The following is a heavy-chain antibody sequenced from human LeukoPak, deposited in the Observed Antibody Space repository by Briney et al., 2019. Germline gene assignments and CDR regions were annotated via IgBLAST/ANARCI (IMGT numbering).Heavy chain of an antibody. CDR1: GGTFSSYA. Sequence: GASVKVSCKASGGTFSSYAISWVRQAPGQGLEWMGRIIPIFGTANYAQKFQGRVTITTDESTSTAYKELSSLRSEDTAVYYCAREGRIVVVVAATPADAFDIWGQGTMVTVSS. CDR3: AREGRIVVVVAATPADAFDI. CDR2: IIPIFGTA. J-gene: IGHJ3*02. V-gene: IGHV1-69*05. D-gene: IGHD2-15*01.